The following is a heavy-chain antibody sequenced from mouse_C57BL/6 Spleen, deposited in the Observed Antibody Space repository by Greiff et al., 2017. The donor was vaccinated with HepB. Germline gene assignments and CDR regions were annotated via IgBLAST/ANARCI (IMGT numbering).Heavy chain of an antibody. D-gene: IGHD1-1*01. CDR1: GYTFTSYW. J-gene: IGHJ4*01. CDR2: INPSNGGT. V-gene: IGHV1-53*01. CDR3: ARVCYYYGSIYAMDY. Sequence: VQLQESGTELVKPGASVKLSCKASGYTFTSYWMHWVKQRPGQGLEWIGNINPSNGGTNYNEKFKSKSTLTVDKSSSTTYMQLSSLTSEDSAVYYCARVCYYYGSIYAMDYWGQGTSVTVSS.